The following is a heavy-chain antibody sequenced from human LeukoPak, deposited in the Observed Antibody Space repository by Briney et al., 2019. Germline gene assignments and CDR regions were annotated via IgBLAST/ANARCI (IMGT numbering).Heavy chain of an antibody. CDR1: GYTFTSYG. CDR3: ARVYSYGYYFDY. Sequence: ASVKVSCKASGYTFTSYGISWVRQAPGQGLEWMGWISAYNGNTNYAQKLQGRVTMTTDASTSTAYMELRSLRSEDTAVYYCARVYSYGYYFDYWGQGTLVTVSS. D-gene: IGHD5-18*01. V-gene: IGHV1-18*01. J-gene: IGHJ4*02. CDR2: ISAYNGNT.